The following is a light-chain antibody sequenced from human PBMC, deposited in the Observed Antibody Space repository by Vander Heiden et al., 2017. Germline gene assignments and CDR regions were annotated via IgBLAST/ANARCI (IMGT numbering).Light chain of an antibody. Sequence: SALTQPASVSGSPGQSITISCTGTSAAVGNSNLVSWYQRHPDKAPKLLIFQVTNRPSGVSNRFSGSKSGNTASLTISGLQAEDEADYYCTSYNPRTTYVVFGGGTKVTVL. CDR1: SAAVGNSNL. CDR3: TSYNPRTTYVV. V-gene: IGLV2-14*02. CDR2: QVT. J-gene: IGLJ2*01.